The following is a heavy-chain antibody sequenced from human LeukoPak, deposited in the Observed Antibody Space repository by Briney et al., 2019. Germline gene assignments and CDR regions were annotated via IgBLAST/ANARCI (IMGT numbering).Heavy chain of an antibody. J-gene: IGHJ4*02. Sequence: ASVKVSCKASGYTFTSYYIHWVRQAPGQGLEWLGWISAYNGNTNYAQKLQGRVTMTTDTSTSTAYMELRSLRSDDTAVYYCARDQEGSGWLLDSWGQGTLVTVSS. CDR2: ISAYNGNT. CDR3: ARDQEGSGWLLDS. CDR1: GYTFTSYY. V-gene: IGHV1-18*04. D-gene: IGHD6-19*01.